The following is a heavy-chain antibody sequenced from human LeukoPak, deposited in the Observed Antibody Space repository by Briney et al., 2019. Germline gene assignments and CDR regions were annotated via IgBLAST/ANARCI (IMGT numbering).Heavy chain of an antibody. J-gene: IGHJ5*02. Sequence: PSETLSLTCTVSGGSISSYYWSWIRQPPGKGLEWIGYIYHSGSTYYNPSLKSRVTISVDRSKNQFSLKLSSVTAADTAVYYCARSVLWFDPWGQGTLVTVSS. CDR3: ARSVLWFDP. CDR1: GGSISSYY. V-gene: IGHV4-4*09. D-gene: IGHD3-3*01. CDR2: IYHSGST.